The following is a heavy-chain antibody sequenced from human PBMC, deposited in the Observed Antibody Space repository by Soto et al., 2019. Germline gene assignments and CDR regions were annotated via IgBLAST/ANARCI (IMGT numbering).Heavy chain of an antibody. Sequence: SETLSLTCTVSGGSISSGDYYWSWIRQPPGKGLEWIGYIYYSGSTYYNPSLKSRVTISVDTSKNQFSLKLSSVTAADTAVYYCARTGDFWSGYLNWFDPWGQGTLVTVSS. CDR2: IYYSGST. CDR1: GGSISSGDYY. V-gene: IGHV4-30-4*01. CDR3: ARTGDFWSGYLNWFDP. D-gene: IGHD3-3*01. J-gene: IGHJ5*02.